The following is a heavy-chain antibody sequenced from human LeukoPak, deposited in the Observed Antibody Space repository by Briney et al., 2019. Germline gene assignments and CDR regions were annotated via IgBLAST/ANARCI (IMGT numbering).Heavy chain of an antibody. Sequence: GGSLRLSCAASGFTFSSYGMHWVRQAPGKGLKWVAVISYDGSNKYYADSVKGRFTISRDNSKNTLYLQMNSLRAEDTAVYYCAKYYDSSGRNYYFDYWGQGTLVTVSS. J-gene: IGHJ4*02. D-gene: IGHD3-22*01. V-gene: IGHV3-30*18. CDR2: ISYDGSNK. CDR3: AKYYDSSGRNYYFDY. CDR1: GFTFSSYG.